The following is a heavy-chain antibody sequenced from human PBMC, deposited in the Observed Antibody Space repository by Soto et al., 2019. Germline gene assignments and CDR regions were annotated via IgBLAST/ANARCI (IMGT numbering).Heavy chain of an antibody. Sequence: VGSLRLSCAASGFTFSSYGMHWVRQAPGKGLEWVAVIWYDGSNKYYADSVKGRFTISRDNSKNTLYLQMNSLRAEDTAVYYCARVMYYDSSGYPDYWGQGTLVTVSS. CDR3: ARVMYYDSSGYPDY. V-gene: IGHV3-33*01. J-gene: IGHJ4*02. CDR1: GFTFSSYG. D-gene: IGHD3-22*01. CDR2: IWYDGSNK.